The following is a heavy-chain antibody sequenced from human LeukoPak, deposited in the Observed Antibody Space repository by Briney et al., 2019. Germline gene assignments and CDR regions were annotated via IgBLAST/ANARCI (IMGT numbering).Heavy chain of an antibody. D-gene: IGHD2-2*01. CDR2: ISGSGGST. J-gene: IGHJ5*02. Sequence: GGSLRLSCAASGFTFSSYGMSWVRQAPGKGLEWVSAISGSGGSTYYADSVKGRFTISRDNSKNTLYLQMNSLRAEDTAVYYCARGSEVVAAANNWFDPWGKGTPVTVSS. CDR1: GFTFSSYG. CDR3: ARGSEVVAAANNWFDP. V-gene: IGHV3-23*01.